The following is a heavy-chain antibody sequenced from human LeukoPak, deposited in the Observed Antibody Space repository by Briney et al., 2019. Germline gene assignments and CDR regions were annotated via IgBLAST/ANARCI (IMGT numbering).Heavy chain of an antibody. D-gene: IGHD1-26*01. CDR2: IYGSGNI. CDR1: GGSISSYY. CDR3: AREAGSGSYYPFDY. Sequence: SETLSLTCTVSGGSISSYYWSWIRQPPGKRLEWIGSIYGSGNINYNPSLKSRVTISVDTSKNQFSLRLTSVTAADTAVYYCAREAGSGSYYPFDYWGQGTLVTVSS. V-gene: IGHV4-4*08. J-gene: IGHJ4*02.